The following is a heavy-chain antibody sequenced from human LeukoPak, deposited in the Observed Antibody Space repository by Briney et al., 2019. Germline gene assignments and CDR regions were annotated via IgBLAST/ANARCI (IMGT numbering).Heavy chain of an antibody. CDR3: ARDSDISPAATDY. J-gene: IGHJ4*02. CDR1: GYTFSNFG. CDR2: ISAFNGHT. V-gene: IGHV1-18*01. Sequence: ASVKVSCKTSGYTFSNFGFSWVRQAPGQGLEWMGWISAFNGHTIYVQKFQGGVTMTTDTFTSTAYMELRSLRSDDTAVYYCARDSDISPAATDYWGQGSLVTVSS. D-gene: IGHD6-25*01.